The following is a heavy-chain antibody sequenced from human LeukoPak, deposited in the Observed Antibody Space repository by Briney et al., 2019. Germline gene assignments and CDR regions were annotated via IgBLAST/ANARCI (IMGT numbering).Heavy chain of an antibody. CDR3: ARSGYSSSRGFDY. Sequence: PGGSLRLSCAASGFTFSSYAMSWVRQAPGKGLEWVSAISGSGGSTYYADSVKGRFTISRDNSKNTLYLQMNSLRAEDTAFYHCARSGYSSSRGFDYWGQGTLVTVSS. V-gene: IGHV3-23*01. CDR2: ISGSGGST. D-gene: IGHD6-13*01. J-gene: IGHJ4*02. CDR1: GFTFSSYA.